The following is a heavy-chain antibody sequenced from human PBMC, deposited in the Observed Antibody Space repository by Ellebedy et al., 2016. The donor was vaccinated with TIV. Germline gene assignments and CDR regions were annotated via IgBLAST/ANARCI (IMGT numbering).Heavy chain of an antibody. J-gene: IGHJ5*02. CDR3: ARLYNWFDP. CDR2: IYPSGST. CDR1: GGSISSGGGYS. D-gene: IGHD2-2*02. Sequence: MPSETPSLTCDVSGGSISSGGGYSWSWIRQPPGKGLEWIGYIYPSGSTYYSPSLKSRVAISVDRSKKQFSLKLNSVTAADTAVYYCARLYNWFDPWGQGTLVTVSS. V-gene: IGHV4-30-2*01.